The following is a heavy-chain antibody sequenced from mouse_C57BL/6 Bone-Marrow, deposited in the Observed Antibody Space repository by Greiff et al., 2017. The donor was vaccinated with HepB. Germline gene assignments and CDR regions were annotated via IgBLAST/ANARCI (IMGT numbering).Heavy chain of an antibody. V-gene: IGHV7-3*01. CDR2: IRNKANGYTT. CDR3: ARYMYHYGNYYAMDY. CDR1: GFTFTDYY. J-gene: IGHJ4*01. Sequence: EVQRVESGGGLVQPGGSLSLSCAASGFTFTDYYMSWVRQPPGKALEWLGFIRNKANGYTTEYSASVKGRFTISRDNSQSILYLQMNALRAEDSATYYCARYMYHYGNYYAMDYWGQGTSVTVSS. D-gene: IGHD2-1*01.